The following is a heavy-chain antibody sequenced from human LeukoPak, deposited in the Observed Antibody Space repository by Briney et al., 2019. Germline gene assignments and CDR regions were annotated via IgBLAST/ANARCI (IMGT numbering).Heavy chain of an antibody. D-gene: IGHD2-21*02. CDR2: ISSSGGTI. V-gene: IGHV3-48*03. J-gene: IGHJ6*02. Sequence: GGSLRLSCAASGFTFSNHEMNWVRQAPGKGLEWVSYISSSGGTIYYADSVKGRFTISRDNAKNSLYLQMNSLRAEDTAVYYCARVRGVTLFYYGMDVWGQGTTVTVSS. CDR3: ARVRGVTLFYYGMDV. CDR1: GFTFSNHE.